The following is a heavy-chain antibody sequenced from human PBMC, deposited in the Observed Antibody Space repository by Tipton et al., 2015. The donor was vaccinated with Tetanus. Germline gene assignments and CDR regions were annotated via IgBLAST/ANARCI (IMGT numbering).Heavy chain of an antibody. CDR3: TKDVGIVLFDY. D-gene: IGHD2-8*01. Sequence: GSLRLSCAASGLSFSDYFMGWVRQAPGEGLEWISYISDTASTIHYADSVRGRFTISRDNSKNTMCLQMNSLRAEDTAVYYCTKDVGIVLFDYWGQGTLVTVSS. CDR2: ISDTASTI. V-gene: IGHV3-11*01. J-gene: IGHJ4*02. CDR1: GLSFSDYF.